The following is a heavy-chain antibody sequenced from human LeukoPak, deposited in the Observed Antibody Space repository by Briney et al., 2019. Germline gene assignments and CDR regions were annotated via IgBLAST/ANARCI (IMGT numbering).Heavy chain of an antibody. CDR3: AKDGIPWFDP. CDR2: ISGSGGST. Sequence: GGSLRLSCAATGFSFSDYQMSWVRQAPGKGLEWVSAISGSGGSTYYADSVKGRFTISRDNSKNTLYLQMNSLRAEDTAVYYCAKDGIPWFDPWGQGTLVTVSS. V-gene: IGHV3-23*01. J-gene: IGHJ5*02. CDR1: GFSFSDYQ. D-gene: IGHD1-26*01.